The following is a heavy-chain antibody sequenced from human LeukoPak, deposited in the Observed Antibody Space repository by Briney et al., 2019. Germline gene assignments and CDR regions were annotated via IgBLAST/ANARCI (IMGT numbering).Heavy chain of an antibody. Sequence: SETLSLTCTVSAGSISSSSYYWGWIRQPPGKGLEWIGSMYYGGSTYYNPSLKSRVTISVDTSKNQFSLKLSSVTAADTAMYYCARHLGGFDYWGQGTLVTVSS. J-gene: IGHJ4*02. CDR2: MYYGGST. CDR3: ARHLGGFDY. V-gene: IGHV4-39*01. CDR1: AGSISSSSYY.